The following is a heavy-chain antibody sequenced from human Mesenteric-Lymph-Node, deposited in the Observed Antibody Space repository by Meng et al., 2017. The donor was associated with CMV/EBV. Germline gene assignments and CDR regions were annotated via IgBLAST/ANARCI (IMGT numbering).Heavy chain of an antibody. CDR3: ARISRVRGRIDY. D-gene: IGHD3-10*01. CDR2: IIPILGIA. V-gene: IGHV1-69*10. J-gene: IGHJ4*02. CDR1: GGTFSSYA. Sequence: SVKVSCKASGGTFSSYAISWVRQAPGQGLEWMGGIIPILGIANYAQKFQGRVTITADKSTSTAYMELSSLRSEDTAVYYCARISRVRGRIDYWGQGTLVTVSS.